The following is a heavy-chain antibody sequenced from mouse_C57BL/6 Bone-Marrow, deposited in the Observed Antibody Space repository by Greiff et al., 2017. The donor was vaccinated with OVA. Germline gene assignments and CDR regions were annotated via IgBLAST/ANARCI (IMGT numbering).Heavy chain of an antibody. CDR2: ILPGSGST. CDR1: GYTFTGYW. J-gene: IGHJ2*01. Sequence: QVQLKQSGAELMKPGASVKLSCKATGYTFTGYWIEWVKQRPGHGLEWIGEILPGSGSTNYNEKFKGKATFTPDTSSNTAYMQLSSLTTEDSAIYYCATGGYYGSRGYFDYWGQGTTLTVSS. CDR3: ATGGYYGSRGYFDY. V-gene: IGHV1-9*01. D-gene: IGHD1-1*01.